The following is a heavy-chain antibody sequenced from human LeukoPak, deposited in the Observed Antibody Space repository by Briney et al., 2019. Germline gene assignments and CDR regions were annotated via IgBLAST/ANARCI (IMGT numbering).Heavy chain of an antibody. CDR2: ISAYNGNT. J-gene: IGHJ3*02. CDR1: GYTFTSYG. V-gene: IGHV1-18*01. D-gene: IGHD6-19*01. CDR3: AGQWLASDAFDI. Sequence: ASVKVSCQASGYTFTSYGISWVRQAPGQGLEWMGWISAYNGNTNYAQKLQGRVTMTTDTSTSTAYMELRSLRSDDTAVYYCAGQWLASDAFDIWGQGTMVTVSS.